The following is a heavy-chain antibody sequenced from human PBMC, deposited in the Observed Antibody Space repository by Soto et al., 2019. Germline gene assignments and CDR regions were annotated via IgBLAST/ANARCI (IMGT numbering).Heavy chain of an antibody. Sequence: QVQLVQSGAEVKKPGSSVKVSCKASGVTFSSYAISWVRQAPGQGLEWMGGIIPIFGTANYAEKFQGRFTITADKSKRTAYMELSSLRYEDTAVYYCARDRPYSSSSLDYYGMDVWGQGTTVTVAS. D-gene: IGHD6-6*01. CDR3: ARDRPYSSSSLDYYGMDV. J-gene: IGHJ6*02. V-gene: IGHV1-69*06. CDR1: GVTFSSYA. CDR2: IIPIFGTA.